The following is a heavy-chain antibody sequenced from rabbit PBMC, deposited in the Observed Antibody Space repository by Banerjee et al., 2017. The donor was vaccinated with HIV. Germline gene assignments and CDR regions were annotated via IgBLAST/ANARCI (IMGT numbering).Heavy chain of an antibody. CDR3: ARDYGSGWGARGYFNL. D-gene: IGHD4-1*01. J-gene: IGHJ4*01. Sequence: QSLEESGGDLVKPGASLTLTCTASGFSFSSNYYMCWVRQAPGKGLEWIACIYAGSSGSTYYASWAKGRFTISKTSSTTVTLQMTSLTAADTATYFCARDYGSGWGARGYFNLWGPGTLVTVS. CDR2: IYAGSSGST. CDR1: GFSFSSNYY. V-gene: IGHV1S40*01.